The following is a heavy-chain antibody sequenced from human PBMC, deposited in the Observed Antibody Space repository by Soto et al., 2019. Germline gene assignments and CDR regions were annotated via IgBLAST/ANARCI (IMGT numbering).Heavy chain of an antibody. J-gene: IGHJ5*02. V-gene: IGHV3-21*01. CDR1: GFTFSSYS. CDR2: ISGSSSNM. CDR3: AKDSNYDFWSGYSGSGWFDP. Sequence: PGGSLRLSCAASGFTFSSYSMNWVRQTPGKGLEWVSSISGSSSNMYYADSVKGRFTISRDNAKNSLYLQMNSLRAEDTAVYYCAKDSNYDFWSGYSGSGWFDPWGQGTLVTVSS. D-gene: IGHD3-3*01.